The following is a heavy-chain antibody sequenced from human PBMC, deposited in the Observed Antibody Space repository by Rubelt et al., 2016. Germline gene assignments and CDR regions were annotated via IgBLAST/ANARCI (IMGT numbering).Heavy chain of an antibody. D-gene: IGHD3-10*01. CDR1: GYTFTSYG. CDR2: ISAYNGNT. CDR3: ARDPLPVRGVIMTPTH. V-gene: IGHV1-18*01. J-gene: IGHJ4*02. Sequence: QVQLVQSGAEVKKPGASVKVSCKASGYTFTSYGISWVRQAPGQGLEWMGWISAYNGNTNYAQKLQGRVIMTADTSTSTAYMGLRSLRSDDTAVYYCARDPLPVRGVIMTPTHWGQGTLVTVSS.